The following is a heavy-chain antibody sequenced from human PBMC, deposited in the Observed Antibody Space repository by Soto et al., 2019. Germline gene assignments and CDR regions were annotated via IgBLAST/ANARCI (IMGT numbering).Heavy chain of an antibody. J-gene: IGHJ1*01. CDR1: GITFSSYA. CDR3: ARGGTIAASRTEYFQR. D-gene: IGHD6-13*01. V-gene: IGHV3-30-3*01. CDR2: ISYDGSNK. Sequence: GGSLRLSCAASGITFSSYAMHWVRQAPGKGLEWVAVISYDGSNKYYADSVKDRFTISRDNSKNTLYLQMNSLTAEDTALYYWARGGTIAASRTEYFQRWGQGTLVTVSS.